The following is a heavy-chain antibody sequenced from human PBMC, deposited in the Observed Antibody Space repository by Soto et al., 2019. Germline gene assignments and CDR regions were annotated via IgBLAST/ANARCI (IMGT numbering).Heavy chain of an antibody. CDR1: GVTFSSYA. Sequence: QVQLVESGGGVVQPGRSPRLSCVASGVTFSSYAMHWVRQAPGKGLEWVAVISYDGRNKYYADSVKGRFTISRDNSKNTLYLQLNSMRAEDTVVYYCTRDRDSNITGPLNYYYDGMDVWGQGPTVTVSS. CDR3: TRDRDSNITGPLNYYYDGMDV. J-gene: IGHJ6*02. D-gene: IGHD1-20*01. V-gene: IGHV3-30*04. CDR2: ISYDGRNK.